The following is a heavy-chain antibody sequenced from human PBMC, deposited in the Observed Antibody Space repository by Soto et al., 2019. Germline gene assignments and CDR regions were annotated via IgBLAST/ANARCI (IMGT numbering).Heavy chain of an antibody. Sequence: EVQLLESGGGLVQPGGSLRLSCAASGFTFSSYAMSWVRQAPGKGLEWVSAISGSGGSTYYADSVKGRFTISRDNSKNTLYLQMNSLRAEDTAVHYCAKARADYYDSSGYPLDYWGQGTLVTVSS. V-gene: IGHV3-23*01. CDR2: ISGSGGST. J-gene: IGHJ4*02. CDR3: AKARADYYDSSGYPLDY. D-gene: IGHD3-22*01. CDR1: GFTFSSYA.